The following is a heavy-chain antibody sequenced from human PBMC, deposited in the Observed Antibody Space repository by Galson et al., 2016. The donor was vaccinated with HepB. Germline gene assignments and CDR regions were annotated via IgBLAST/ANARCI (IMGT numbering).Heavy chain of an antibody. CDR1: GGSISSYY. J-gene: IGHJ3*02. V-gene: IGHV4-59*08. D-gene: IGHD2-15*01. CDR3: ARRRGGDAFDI. CDR2: IHYSGST. Sequence: SETLSLTCTVSGGSISSYYWSWIRQPPGKGLEWIGYIHYSGSTNCNPSLKSRVTISVDTSKNQFSLKLSSVTAADTAVYYCARRRGGDAFDIWGQGTMVTVSS.